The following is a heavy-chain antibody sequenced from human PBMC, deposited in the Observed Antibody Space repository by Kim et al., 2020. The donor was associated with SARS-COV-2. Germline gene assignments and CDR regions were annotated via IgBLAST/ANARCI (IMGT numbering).Heavy chain of an antibody. CDR3: ARGSRYGYGRYYYYGMDV. Sequence: SETLSLTCAVYGGSFSGYYWSWIRQPPGKGLEWIGEINHSGSTNYNPSLKSRVTISVDTSKNQFSLKLSSVTAADTAVYYCARGSRYGYGRYYYYGMDV. J-gene: IGHJ6*01. CDR1: GGSFSGYY. CDR2: INHSGST. D-gene: IGHD5-18*01. V-gene: IGHV4-34*01.